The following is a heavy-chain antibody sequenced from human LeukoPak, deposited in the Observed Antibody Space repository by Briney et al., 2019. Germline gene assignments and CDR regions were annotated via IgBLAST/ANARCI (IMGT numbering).Heavy chain of an antibody. Sequence: PSETLSLTCTVSGGSISNYYWSWIRQPPGKGLEWIGYIYYSGTTNYNPSLKSRVTISVDTSKSQFSLKLSSVTAADTAVYYCARGYYYDSSGYYLDYWGQGTLVTVSS. D-gene: IGHD3-22*01. CDR2: IYYSGTT. CDR3: ARGYYYDSSGYYLDY. CDR1: GGSISNYY. V-gene: IGHV4-59*12. J-gene: IGHJ4*02.